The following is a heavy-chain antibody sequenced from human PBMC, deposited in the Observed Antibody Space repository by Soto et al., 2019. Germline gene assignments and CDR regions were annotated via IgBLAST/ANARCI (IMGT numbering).Heavy chain of an antibody. V-gene: IGHV3-23*01. CDR2: ISGSGANT. CDR1: GFTFSSHS. Sequence: GGSLRLPCAASGFTFSSHSMNWVLQAPRKGLEWVSGISGSGANTYYAGSVKGRFTISRDNSRNTLYLQMNSLRAEDTAVYYCANVAGYSGYVHAFDIWGQGTMVTV. CDR3: ANVAGYSGYVHAFDI. D-gene: IGHD5-12*01. J-gene: IGHJ3*02.